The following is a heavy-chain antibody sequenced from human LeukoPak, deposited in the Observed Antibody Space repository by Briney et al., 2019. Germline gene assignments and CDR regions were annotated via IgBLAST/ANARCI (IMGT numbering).Heavy chain of an antibody. D-gene: IGHD6-19*01. CDR1: GFTFSSYG. CDR3: ARARHSIGSGWYTDGIDV. Sequence: GGSLRLSCAASGFTFSSYGMHWVRQAPGKGLEWVAVIWYDGSNKYYADSVKGRFTISRDNSKNTLYLQMNSLRAEDTAVYYCARARHSIGSGWYTDGIDVWGQGTTVTVSS. CDR2: IWYDGSNK. J-gene: IGHJ6*02. V-gene: IGHV3-33*01.